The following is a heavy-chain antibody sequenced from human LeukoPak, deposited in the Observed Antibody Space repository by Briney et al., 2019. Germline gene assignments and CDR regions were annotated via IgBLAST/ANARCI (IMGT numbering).Heavy chain of an antibody. CDR3: ARGGDGYNYGGYYYYMDV. Sequence: SETLSLTCTVSGGSINNYYRTWIRQPPGKGLEWIGYIYYTGTTKYNPSLKTRVNILVDTSKNQFSLKLTSVTAADTAVYYCARGGDGYNYGGYYYYMDVWGKGTTVTISS. CDR2: IYYTGTT. J-gene: IGHJ6*03. D-gene: IGHD5-24*01. CDR1: GGSINNYY. V-gene: IGHV4-59*01.